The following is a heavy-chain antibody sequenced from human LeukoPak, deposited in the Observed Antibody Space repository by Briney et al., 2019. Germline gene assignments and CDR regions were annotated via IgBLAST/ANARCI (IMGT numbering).Heavy chain of an antibody. Sequence: GASVKVSCKASGYTFTSYGISWVRQAXGQGXXXXXXISAYNGNTNYAQKLQGRVTMTTDTSTSTAYMELRSLRSDDTAVYYCARPMIRDVVVPAATWFDPWGQGTLVTVSS. D-gene: IGHD2-2*01. J-gene: IGHJ5*02. CDR3: ARPMIRDVVVPAATWFDP. CDR1: GYTFTSYG. CDR2: ISAYNGNT. V-gene: IGHV1-18*01.